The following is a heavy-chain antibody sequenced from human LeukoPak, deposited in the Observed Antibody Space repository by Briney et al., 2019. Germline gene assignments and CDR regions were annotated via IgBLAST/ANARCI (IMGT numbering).Heavy chain of an antibody. D-gene: IGHD3-10*01. J-gene: IGHJ4*02. CDR1: GGSISSSSYY. CDR2: IYYSGST. V-gene: IGHV4-61*05. Sequence: PSETLSLTCTVSGGSISSSSYYWGWIHQPPGKGLEWIGYIYYSGSTNYNPSLKSRVTISIDMSKNQFSLKLSSVTAADTAVYHCARHYNLAFDYWGQGTLVTVSS. CDR3: ARHYNLAFDY.